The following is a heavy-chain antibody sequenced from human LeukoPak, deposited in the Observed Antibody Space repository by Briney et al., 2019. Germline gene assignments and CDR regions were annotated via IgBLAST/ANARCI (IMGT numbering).Heavy chain of an antibody. CDR1: GYIFTTYW. J-gene: IGHJ4*02. Sequence: GESLKISCKGSGYIFTTYWIGWVRQMPGKGLEWMGIIYPGDSDTRYSPSFQGQVTISADKSITTAYLQWSSLKASDTAMYYCARQWSSGWSFFDYWGQGTLVTVSS. CDR3: ARQWSSGWSFFDY. CDR2: IYPGDSDT. D-gene: IGHD6-19*01. V-gene: IGHV5-51*01.